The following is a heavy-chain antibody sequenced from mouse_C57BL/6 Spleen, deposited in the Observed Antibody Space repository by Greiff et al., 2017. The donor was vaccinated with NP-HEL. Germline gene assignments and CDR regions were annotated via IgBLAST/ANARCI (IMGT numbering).Heavy chain of an antibody. D-gene: IGHD1-1*01. CDR1: GYTFTSYW. V-gene: IGHV1-50*01. Sequence: QVQLQQPGAELVKPGASVKLSCKASGYTFTSYWMQWVKQRPGQGLEWIGEIDPSDSYTNYNQKFKGKATLTVDTSSSTAYMQRSSLTSEDSAVYYCARYYYGSSYVGYAMDYWGQGTSVTVSS. CDR2: IDPSDSYT. CDR3: ARYYYGSSYVGYAMDY. J-gene: IGHJ4*01.